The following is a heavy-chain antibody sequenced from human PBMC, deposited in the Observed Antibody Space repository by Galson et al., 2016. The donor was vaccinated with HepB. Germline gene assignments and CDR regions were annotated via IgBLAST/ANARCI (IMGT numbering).Heavy chain of an antibody. CDR3: ARVHSSWYYFDS. Sequence: SLRLSCAVSGFTFSQYWMSWVRQAPGKGLEWVANIKQGGSEKYYVDSVKGRFTTSRDNTKSSLYLQMDSLRVEDTAVYYCARVHSSWYYFDSWGRGTLVTVSS. CDR2: IKQGGSEK. J-gene: IGHJ4*02. CDR1: GFTFSQYW. V-gene: IGHV3-7*01.